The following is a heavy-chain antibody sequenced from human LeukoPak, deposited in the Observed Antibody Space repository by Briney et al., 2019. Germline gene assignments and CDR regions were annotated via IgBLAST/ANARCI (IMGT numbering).Heavy chain of an antibody. CDR2: IVVGSGNT. V-gene: IGHV1-58*02. Sequence: TSVKLSCKASGFTLTSSVMQWVRQARGQRLEWIGWIVVGSGNTNYAQKFQERVIITRDMSTSTAYMELSSLRSEDTAVYYCTVRDYDFWRGYHSWGQGTLVTVSS. CDR1: GFTLTSSV. CDR3: TVRDYDFWRGYHS. D-gene: IGHD3-3*01. J-gene: IGHJ4*02.